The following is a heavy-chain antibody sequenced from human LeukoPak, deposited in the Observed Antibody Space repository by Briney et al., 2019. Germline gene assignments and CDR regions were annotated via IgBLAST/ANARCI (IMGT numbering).Heavy chain of an antibody. V-gene: IGHV4-38-2*02. J-gene: IGHJ4*02. CDR2: IYHSGST. CDR1: GYSISSGYY. Sequence: KASETLSLTCTVSGYSISSGYYWGWIRQPPGKGLEWIGSIYHSGSTYYNPSLKSRVTISVDTSKNQFSLKRSSVTAADTAVYYCASHYYDFWSGYYWGQGTLVTASS. CDR3: ASHYYDFWSGYY. D-gene: IGHD3-3*01.